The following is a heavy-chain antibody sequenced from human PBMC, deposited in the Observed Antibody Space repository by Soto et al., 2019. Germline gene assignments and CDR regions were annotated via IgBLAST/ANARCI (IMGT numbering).Heavy chain of an antibody. Sequence: QVQLVESGGGVVQPGTSLRLSCAVSGFTFSGYGMHWVRQAPGKGLEWVAVIWFDGSNKNYGDSVKGRFTISRDDSKNILYLQMNSLRAVDTAVYYCTRDRDSRRGYDYFDHWGQGTLVTVSS. J-gene: IGHJ4*02. V-gene: IGHV3-33*01. CDR1: GFTFSGYG. CDR3: TRDRDSRRGYDYFDH. CDR2: IWFDGSNK. D-gene: IGHD4-4*01.